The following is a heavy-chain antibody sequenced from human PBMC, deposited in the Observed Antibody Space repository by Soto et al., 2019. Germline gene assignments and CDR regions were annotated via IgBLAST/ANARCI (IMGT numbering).Heavy chain of an antibody. D-gene: IGHD3-10*01. CDR1: GGSISSGGYY. CDR2: IYYSGST. V-gene: IGHV4-31*03. J-gene: IGHJ6*02. Sequence: SETLSLTCTVSGGSISSGGYYWSWIRQHPGKGLEWIGYIYYSGSTYYNPSLKSRVTISVDTSKNQFSLKLSSVTAADTAVYYCARDGGLSIPQPHDYYGSGSYYSDYYGMDVWGQGTTVTVSS. CDR3: ARDGGLSIPQPHDYYGSGSYYSDYYGMDV.